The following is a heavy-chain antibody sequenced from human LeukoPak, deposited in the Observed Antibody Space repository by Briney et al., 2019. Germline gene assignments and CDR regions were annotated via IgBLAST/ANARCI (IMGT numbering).Heavy chain of an antibody. D-gene: IGHD4-17*01. CDR2: IWYDGSNK. Sequence: PGGSLRLSCAASGFTFSDYNMNWVRQAPGKGLEWVAVIWYDGSNKYYADSVKGRFTISRDNSKNTLYLQMNSLRAEDTAVYYCARGLRWLDYWGQGTLVTVSS. CDR3: ARGLRWLDY. CDR1: GFTFSDYN. V-gene: IGHV3-33*08. J-gene: IGHJ4*02.